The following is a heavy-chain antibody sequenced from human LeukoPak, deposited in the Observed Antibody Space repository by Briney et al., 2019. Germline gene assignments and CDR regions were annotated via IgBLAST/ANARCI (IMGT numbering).Heavy chain of an antibody. CDR2: ISSSGSTI. V-gene: IGHV3-48*04. CDR3: ARGGPRGIAAAIPED. CDR1: GFTFSSYS. Sequence: PGGSLRLSCAASGFTFSSYSMNWVRQAPGKGLEWVSYISSSGSTIYYADSVKGRFTISRDNAKNSLYLQMNSLRAEDTAVYYCARGGPRGIAAAIPEDWGQGTLVTVSS. D-gene: IGHD6-13*01. J-gene: IGHJ4*02.